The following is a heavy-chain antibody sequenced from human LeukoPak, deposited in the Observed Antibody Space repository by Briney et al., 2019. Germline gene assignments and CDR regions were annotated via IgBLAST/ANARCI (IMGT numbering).Heavy chain of an antibody. CDR2: IKQDGSEK. V-gene: IGHV3-7*01. D-gene: IGHD2-2*01. Sequence: GGSLRLSCAASGFTFSTYAMSWVRQAPGKGLEWVANIKQDGSEKYYVDSVKGRFTISRDNTKNTLYLQMNSLRAEDAAVYYWWVPATAGEDDYWGQGTLVTVSS. J-gene: IGHJ4*02. CDR3: WVPATAGEDDY. CDR1: GFTFSTYA.